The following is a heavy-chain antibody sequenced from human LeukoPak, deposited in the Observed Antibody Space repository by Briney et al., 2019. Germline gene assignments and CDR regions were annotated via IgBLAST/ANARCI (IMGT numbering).Heavy chain of an antibody. V-gene: IGHV4-34*01. CDR2: INHSGST. CDR1: GGSFSGYY. J-gene: IGHJ6*03. Sequence: PSETLSLTCAVYGGSFSGYYWSWIRQPPGKGLEWIGEINHSGSTNYNPSLKSRVTISVDTSKNQFSLQLSSVTAADTAVYYCARVRSKDVWRSYGSYYYYYYMDVWGKGTTVTISS. D-gene: IGHD3-16*01. CDR3: ARVRSKDVWRSYGSYYYYYYMDV.